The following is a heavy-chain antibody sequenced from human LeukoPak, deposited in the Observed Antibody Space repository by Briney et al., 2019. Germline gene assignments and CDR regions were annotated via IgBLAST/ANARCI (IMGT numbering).Heavy chain of an antibody. V-gene: IGHV4-30-2*01. CDR2: IYHSGST. CDR1: GGSISSSSYY. J-gene: IGHJ2*01. D-gene: IGHD6-6*01. Sequence: SETLSLTCTVSGGSISSSSYYWGWIRQPPGKGLEWIGYIYHSGSTYYNPSLKSRVTISVDRSKNQFSLKLSSVTAADTAVYYCARDPGSRGIAARGGWYFDLWGRGTLVTVSS. CDR3: ARDPGSRGIAARGGWYFDL.